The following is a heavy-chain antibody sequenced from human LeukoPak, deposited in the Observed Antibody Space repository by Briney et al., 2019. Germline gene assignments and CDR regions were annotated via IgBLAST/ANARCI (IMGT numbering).Heavy chain of an antibody. CDR2: IIPIFGTA. V-gene: IGHV1-69*13. CDR1: GGTFSSYA. J-gene: IGHJ5*02. CDR3: ARVRLVSRNWFDP. D-gene: IGHD2-21*01. Sequence: GASVKVSCKASGGTFSSYAISWVRQAPGQGLEWMGGIIPIFGTANYAQKFQGRVTITADESTSTAYMELSSLRSEDTAVYYCARVRLVSRNWFDPWGQGTLVTVSS.